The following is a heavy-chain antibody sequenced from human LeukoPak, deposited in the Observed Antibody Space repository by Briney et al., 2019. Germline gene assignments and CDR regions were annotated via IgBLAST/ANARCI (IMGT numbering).Heavy chain of an antibody. CDR1: GGSISSYY. V-gene: IGHV4-59*12. CDR3: ARGAARRFDYYYYYYMDV. J-gene: IGHJ6*03. CDR2: IYYSGST. Sequence: SETLSLTCTVSGGSISSYYWSWIRQPPGKGLEWIGYIYYSGSTNYNPSLKSRVTISVDTSKNQFSLKLSSVTAADTAVYYCARGAARRFDYYYYYYMDVWGKGTTVTVSS. D-gene: IGHD6-6*01.